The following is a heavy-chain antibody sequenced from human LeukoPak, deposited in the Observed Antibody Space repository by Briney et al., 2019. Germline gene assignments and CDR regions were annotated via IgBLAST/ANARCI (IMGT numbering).Heavy chain of an antibody. V-gene: IGHV4-30-2*01. CDR2: IYHNGNT. D-gene: IGHD3-10*01. Sequence: PSETLSLTCSVSGGSITNADYSWSWIRQPPGKGLEWVAHIYHNGNTYSNPSLKSRVTMSLGGSENEFSPELSSVTAADTAVYYCASQKGTLFDYWGRGTLVTVSS. CDR1: GGSITNADYS. J-gene: IGHJ4*02. CDR3: ASQKGTLFDY.